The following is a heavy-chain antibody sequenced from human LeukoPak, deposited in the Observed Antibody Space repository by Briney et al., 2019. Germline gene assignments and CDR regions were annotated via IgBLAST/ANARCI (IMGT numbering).Heavy chain of an antibody. CDR2: ISGSGGST. V-gene: IGHV3-23*01. CDR3: AKVGGATNY. D-gene: IGHD1-26*01. Sequence: YPGGSLRLSCAASGFTLSSYWMSWVRQAPGKGLEWVSAISGSGGSTYYADSVKGRFTISRDNSKNTLYLQMNSLRAEDTAVYYCAKVGGATNYWGQGTLVTVSS. J-gene: IGHJ4*02. CDR1: GFTLSSYW.